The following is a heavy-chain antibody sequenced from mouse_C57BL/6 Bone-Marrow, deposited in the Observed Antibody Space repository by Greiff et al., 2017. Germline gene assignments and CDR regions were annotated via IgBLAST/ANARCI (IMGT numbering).Heavy chain of an antibody. V-gene: IGHV1-54*01. CDR2: INPGSGGT. Sequence: QVQLQQSGAELVRPGTSVKVSCKASGYAFTNYLIEWVKQRPGQGLEWIGVINPGSGGTNYNEKFKGKATLTADKSSSTAYMQLSSLTSEDSAVYDCASLSQAEFAYWGQGTLVTVSA. D-gene: IGHD3-2*02. J-gene: IGHJ3*01. CDR3: ASLSQAEFAY. CDR1: GYAFTNYL.